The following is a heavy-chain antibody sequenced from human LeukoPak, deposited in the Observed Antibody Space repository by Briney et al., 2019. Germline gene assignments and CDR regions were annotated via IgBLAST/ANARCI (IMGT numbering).Heavy chain of an antibody. D-gene: IGHD3-16*02. J-gene: IGHJ4*02. CDR3: ARALLVPPSFDY. CDR1: GGSISSGGYY. Sequence: SQTLSLNCTVSGGSISSGGYYWSWIRQHPGKGLEWIGYIYYSGSTYYNPSLKSRVTISVDTSKNQFSLKLSSVTAADTAVYYCARALLVPPSFDYWGQGTLVTVSS. CDR2: IYYSGST. V-gene: IGHV4-31*03.